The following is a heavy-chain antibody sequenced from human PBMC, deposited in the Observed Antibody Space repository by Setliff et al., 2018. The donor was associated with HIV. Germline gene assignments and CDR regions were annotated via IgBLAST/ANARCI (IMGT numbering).Heavy chain of an antibody. CDR3: ARARSLITVRRSFDY. V-gene: IGHV4-34*01. D-gene: IGHD6-6*01. Sequence: LSLTCAVYGGSFSDHYWSWVRQPPGKGLEWIGEINHSGSTNYNSSLKSRVTISVDTSKNQFSLKLNSVTAADTAVYYCARARSLITVRRSFDYWGQGTLVTVSS. J-gene: IGHJ4*02. CDR2: INHSGST. CDR1: GGSFSDHY.